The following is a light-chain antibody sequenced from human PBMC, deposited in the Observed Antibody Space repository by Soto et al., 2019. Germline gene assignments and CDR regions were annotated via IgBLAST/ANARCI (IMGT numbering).Light chain of an antibody. V-gene: IGLV2-14*01. CDR1: SSDVGAYNY. J-gene: IGLJ2*01. CDR2: EVN. Sequence: QSVLTQPASVSGSPGQSITISCTGTSSDVGAYNYVSWYQQHPGKAPKLMIYEVNNRPSGVSNRFSGSKSGNTASLTISGLQAEDEADYYCSSYTSSSTLRVLFGGGTKLTVL. CDR3: SSYTSSSTLRVL.